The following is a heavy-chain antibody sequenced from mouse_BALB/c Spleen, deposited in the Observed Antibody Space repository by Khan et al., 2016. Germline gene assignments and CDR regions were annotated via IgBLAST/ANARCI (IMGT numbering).Heavy chain of an antibody. CDR1: GYTFTNYG. V-gene: IGHV9-3-1*01. J-gene: IGHJ4*01. Sequence: QIQLVQSGPELKKPGETVKISCKASGYTFTNYGMNWVKQAPGKGLKWMGWINTNTGEPTYVDDFKGRFALSLETSDSIAYLQINNLKNEDTATYFCARRSTMMYYYAMDYWGQGTSVTVSS. CDR2: INTNTGEP. D-gene: IGHD2-4*01. CDR3: ARRSTMMYYYAMDY.